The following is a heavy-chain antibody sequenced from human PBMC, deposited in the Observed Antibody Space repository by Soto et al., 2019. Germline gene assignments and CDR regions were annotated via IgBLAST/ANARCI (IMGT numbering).Heavy chain of an antibody. V-gene: IGHV3-74*01. D-gene: IGHD3-3*01. CDR2: INSDGSST. J-gene: IGHJ6*03. CDR1: GFTFSSYW. CDR3: ARPRPYDFWSGYEPYYYMDV. Sequence: GGSLRLSCAASGFTFSSYWMHWVRQAPGKGLVWVSRINSDGSSTSYADSVKGRFTISRDNAKNTLYLQMNSLRAEDTAVYYCARPRPYDFWSGYEPYYYMDVWGKGTTVTVSS.